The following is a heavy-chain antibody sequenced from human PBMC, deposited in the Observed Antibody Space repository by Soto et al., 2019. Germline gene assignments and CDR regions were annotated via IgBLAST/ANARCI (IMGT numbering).Heavy chain of an antibody. CDR3: ARDRTAVTTPNWFDP. D-gene: IGHD4-17*01. CDR2: ISAYNGNT. V-gene: IGHV1-18*01. Sequence: GASVKVSCKASGYTFTSYGIIWVRQAPGQGLEWMGWISAYNGNTNYAQKLQGRVTMTTDTSTSTAYMELRSLRSDDTAVYYCARDRTAVTTPNWFDPWGQGTLVTVSS. CDR1: GYTFTSYG. J-gene: IGHJ5*02.